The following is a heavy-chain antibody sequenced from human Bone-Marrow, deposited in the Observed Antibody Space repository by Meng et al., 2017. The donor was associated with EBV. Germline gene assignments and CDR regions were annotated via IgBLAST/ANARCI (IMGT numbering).Heavy chain of an antibody. V-gene: IGHV4-61*01. CDR1: GASVSGGTFH. Sequence: QVQLQESGPGLVKPSGXLSLTCPVAGASVSGGTFHWSLIRQPPGKELEWIGYIYDGGTTIYHPSLKSRVTIFLDTSRNQFSLGLRSVTTADTAVYYCAKSSSSTPGVVDSWGQGTLVNVSS. CDR2: IYDGGTT. D-gene: IGHD6-6*01. J-gene: IGHJ4*02. CDR3: AKSSSSTPGVVDS.